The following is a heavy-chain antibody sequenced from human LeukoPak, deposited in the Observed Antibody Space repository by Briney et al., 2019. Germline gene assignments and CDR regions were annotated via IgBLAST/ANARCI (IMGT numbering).Heavy chain of an antibody. Sequence: GSLRLSCAASGFTIRRNYIHWVRQAPGRGLEWVAHIESDGTTYYAEIVKGRFTVSKDNSRNTVFLQMNSLRVEDTAVYYCTKEFGAFDLWGQGTLLIVSS. V-gene: IGHV3-66*01. J-gene: IGHJ4*02. CDR2: IESDGTT. CDR3: TKEFGAFDL. D-gene: IGHD3-10*01. CDR1: GFTIRRNY.